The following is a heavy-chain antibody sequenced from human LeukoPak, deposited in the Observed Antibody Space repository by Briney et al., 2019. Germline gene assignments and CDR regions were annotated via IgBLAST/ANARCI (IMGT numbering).Heavy chain of an antibody. V-gene: IGHV3-48*03. CDR2: ISSSGSTI. J-gene: IGHJ4*02. CDR1: GFTFSSYE. D-gene: IGHD6-19*01. Sequence: GGSLRLSCAGSGFTFSSYEMNWVRQAPGKGLEWVSYISSSGSTIYYADSVKGRFTISRDNAKNSLYLQMNSRRAEDTAVYYCAREKWLVSIPDYWGQGTLVTVSS. CDR3: AREKWLVSIPDY.